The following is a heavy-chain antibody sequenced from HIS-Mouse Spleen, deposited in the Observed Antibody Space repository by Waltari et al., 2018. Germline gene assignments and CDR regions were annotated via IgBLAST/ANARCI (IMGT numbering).Heavy chain of an antibody. CDR2: IDYSGCT. D-gene: IGHD2-8*01. V-gene: IGHV4-39*01. J-gene: IGHJ4*02. CDR3: ASRLYCTNGVCYDY. Sequence: QLQLQESGPGLVKPSETLSLTCTVSGGSISSSSYYWGWIRQPPGKGLEWIGSIDYSGCTYYNPSPKSRVTISVDTSKNQFSLKLSSVTAADTSVYYCASRLYCTNGVCYDYWGQGTLVTVSS. CDR1: GGSISSSSYY.